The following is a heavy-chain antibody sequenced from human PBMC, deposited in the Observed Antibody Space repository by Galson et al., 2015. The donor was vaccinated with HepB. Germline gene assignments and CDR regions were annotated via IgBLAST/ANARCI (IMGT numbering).Heavy chain of an antibody. V-gene: IGHV6-1*01. J-gene: IGHJ4*02. CDR1: EDSVYSNSAA. D-gene: IGHD4-17*01. CDR3: ARDYNRATVTTLDY. CDR2: TYYRSKWYN. Sequence: CAISEDSVYSNSAAWNWIRQSPSRGLEWLGRTYYRSKWYNDYAVSVKSRISINPDTSKNQFSLQLNSVTPEDTAVYYCARDYNRATVTTLDYWGQGTLVTVSS.